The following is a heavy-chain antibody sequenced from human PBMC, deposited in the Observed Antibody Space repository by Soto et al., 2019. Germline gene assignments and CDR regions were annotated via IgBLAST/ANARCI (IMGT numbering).Heavy chain of an antibody. D-gene: IGHD2-2*01. CDR3: ARVYAGDHPFDY. V-gene: IGHV1-2*02. J-gene: IGHJ4*02. CDR2: INPNSGGT. CDR1: GYTFTKYY. Sequence: QVQLVQSGAEVKKPGASVKVSCKASGYTFTKYYIHWVRQAPGQGLEWMGWINPNSGGTNYAQKFQGRVTMTRDTSISTAYMDLRRLNSDDTAVYYCARVYAGDHPFDYWGPGTLVIVSS.